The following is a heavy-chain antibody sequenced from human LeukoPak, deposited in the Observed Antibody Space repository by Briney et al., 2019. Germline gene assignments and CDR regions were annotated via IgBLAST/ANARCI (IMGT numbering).Heavy chain of an antibody. Sequence: SETLSLTCTVSGDSIRNYYWSWLRQPPGKRLEWIGYIYYSGSTNYNPSLKSRVTISIDTSKNQFSLKLSSVTAADTAVYYCARRDAYDSSGTLFDYWGQGTLVTVSS. J-gene: IGHJ4*02. CDR3: ARRDAYDSSGTLFDY. V-gene: IGHV4-59*08. D-gene: IGHD3-22*01. CDR2: IYYSGST. CDR1: GDSIRNYY.